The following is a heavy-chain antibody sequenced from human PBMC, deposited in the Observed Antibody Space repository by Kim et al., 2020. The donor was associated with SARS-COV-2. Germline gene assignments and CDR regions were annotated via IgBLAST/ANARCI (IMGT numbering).Heavy chain of an antibody. D-gene: IGHD2-2*01. Sequence: SVKVSCKASGGTFSSYAISWVRQAPGQGLEWMGRIIPILGIANYAQKFQGRVTITVDKSTSTAYMELSSLRSEDTAVYYCARDWDDRYCSSTSCYGGRYGDTRAFDIWGQGTMVTVSS. V-gene: IGHV1-69*04. CDR1: GGTFSSYA. J-gene: IGHJ3*02. CDR2: IIPILGIA. CDR3: ARDWDDRYCSSTSCYGGRYGDTRAFDI.